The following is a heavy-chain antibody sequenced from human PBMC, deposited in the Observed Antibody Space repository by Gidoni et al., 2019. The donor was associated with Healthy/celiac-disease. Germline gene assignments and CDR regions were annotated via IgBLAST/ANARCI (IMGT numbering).Heavy chain of an antibody. Sequence: QVQLVQSGAEVKKPGASVKVSCKASGSTFTGYYMHWVRQAPGQGLEWMGWINPNSGGTNNAQKFQGRVTMTRDTSINTAFMELSRLRSDDTAVYYCATDRRGSSSWTDWGQGTLVTVSS. D-gene: IGHD6-13*01. V-gene: IGHV1-2*02. CDR1: GSTFTGYY. CDR2: INPNSGGT. J-gene: IGHJ4*02. CDR3: ATDRRGSSSWTD.